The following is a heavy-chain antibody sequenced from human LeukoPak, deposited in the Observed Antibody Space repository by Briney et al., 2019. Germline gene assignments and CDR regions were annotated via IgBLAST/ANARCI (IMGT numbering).Heavy chain of an antibody. V-gene: IGHV7-4-1*02. CDR1: GYTFTSYA. CDR3: ARGPRKQWLALGDYYYGMDV. CDR2: INTNTGNP. D-gene: IGHD6-19*01. J-gene: IGHJ6*02. Sequence: GASVKVSCKASGYTFTSYAMNWVRQAPGQGLEWMGWINTNTGNPTYAQGFTGRFVFSLDTSVSTAYLQISSLKAEDTAVYYCARGPRKQWLALGDYYYGMDVWGQGTTVTVSS.